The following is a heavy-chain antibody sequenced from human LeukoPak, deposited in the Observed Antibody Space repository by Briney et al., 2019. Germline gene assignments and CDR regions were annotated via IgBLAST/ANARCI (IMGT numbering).Heavy chain of an antibody. J-gene: IGHJ4*02. V-gene: IGHV3-30*04. Sequence: GGAPRLSFAAPGFTFHCYNMAWGRPAPRQGLEWVAVISYDGSNKYYADSVEGRFTISRDNSNNTLYLQMDSLRPEDTAVYYCSRDWGLDSWGQGTLVTVSS. CDR2: ISYDGSNK. CDR1: GFTFHCYN. CDR3: SRDWGLDS. D-gene: IGHD3-16*01.